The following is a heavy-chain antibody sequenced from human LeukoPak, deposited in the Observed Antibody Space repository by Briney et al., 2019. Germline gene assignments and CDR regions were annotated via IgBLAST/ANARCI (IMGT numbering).Heavy chain of an antibody. CDR3: AKDRLDIVVVIALFDY. CDR1: GFTFSSYA. V-gene: IGHV3-23*01. Sequence: GGSLRLSCAASGFTFSSYAMRWVRQAPGKGLEWVSAISGSGGSTYYADSVKGRFTISRDNSKNTLYLQMNSLRAEDTAVYYCAKDRLDIVVVIALFDYWGQGTLVTVSS. D-gene: IGHD2-21*01. CDR2: ISGSGGST. J-gene: IGHJ4*02.